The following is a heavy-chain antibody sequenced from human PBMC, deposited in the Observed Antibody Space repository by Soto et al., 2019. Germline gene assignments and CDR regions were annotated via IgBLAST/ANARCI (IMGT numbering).Heavy chain of an antibody. CDR1: GYTFTSYA. CDR2: INAGNGET. V-gene: IGHV1-3*05. Sequence: QILLVQSGAEEKKPGASVKVSCKASGYTFTSYAIHWVRQAPGQRLEWMGWINAGNGETRYSQTLRDRITINRDTSASISYMDLTNLRSEDTAVYYCARDILSGFSRYDYWGQGTLVTVSS. CDR3: ARDILSGFSRYDY. D-gene: IGHD3-9*01. J-gene: IGHJ4*02.